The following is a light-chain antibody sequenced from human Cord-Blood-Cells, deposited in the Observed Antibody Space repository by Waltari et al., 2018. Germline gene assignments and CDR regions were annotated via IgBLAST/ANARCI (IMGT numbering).Light chain of an antibody. CDR1: SSDVGGYNY. J-gene: IGLJ3*02. Sequence: QSALTQPASVSGSPGHSITISCTGTSSDVGGYNYVSWYQQHPGKAPKLMIEDVSKRPSGVSNRFSGSKSGNTASLTISGLQAEDEADYYCSSYTSSSTWVFGGGTKLTVL. CDR3: SSYTSSSTWV. CDR2: DVS. V-gene: IGLV2-14*01.